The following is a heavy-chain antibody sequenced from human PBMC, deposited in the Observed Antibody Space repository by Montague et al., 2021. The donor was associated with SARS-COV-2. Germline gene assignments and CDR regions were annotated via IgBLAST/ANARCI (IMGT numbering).Heavy chain of an antibody. Sequence: LSCAASGFTFSSYAMHWVRQAPGKGLEWVAVISYDGSNKYYADSVKGRFTISRDNSKNTLYLQMNSLRAEDTAVYYCARARWLQLRADFDYWGQGTLVTVSS. J-gene: IGHJ4*02. CDR1: GFTFSSYA. D-gene: IGHD5-24*01. CDR2: ISYDGSNK. CDR3: ARARWLQLRADFDY. V-gene: IGHV3-30-3*01.